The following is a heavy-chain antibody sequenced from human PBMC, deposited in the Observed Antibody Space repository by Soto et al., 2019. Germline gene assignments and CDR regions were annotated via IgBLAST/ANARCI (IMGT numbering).Heavy chain of an antibody. Sequence: PSETLSLTCAVYGGSFSGYYWSWIRQAPGKGLEWIGEINHSGSTNYNPSLKSRVTISVDTSKNQFSLKLSSVTAADTAVYYCARDLKLTVAGTNYYYGMDVWGQGTTVTVSS. CDR3: ARDLKLTVAGTNYYYGMDV. CDR2: INHSGST. CDR1: GGSFSGYY. V-gene: IGHV4-34*01. J-gene: IGHJ6*02. D-gene: IGHD6-19*01.